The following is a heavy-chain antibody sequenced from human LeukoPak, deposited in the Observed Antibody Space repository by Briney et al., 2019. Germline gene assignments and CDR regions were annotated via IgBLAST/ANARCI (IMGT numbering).Heavy chain of an antibody. D-gene: IGHD3-22*01. CDR1: GYTFTSND. V-gene: IGHV1-8*01. CDR2: MNPNSGNT. CDR3: ARPKSKYDSSGYYPLDY. Sequence: ASVKVSCEASGYTFTSNDINWVRQATGQGLEWMGWMNPNSGNTGYAQKFQGRVTMTRNTAISTAYMELSSLTSEDTAVYYCARPKSKYDSSGYYPLDYWGQGTLVTVSS. J-gene: IGHJ4*02.